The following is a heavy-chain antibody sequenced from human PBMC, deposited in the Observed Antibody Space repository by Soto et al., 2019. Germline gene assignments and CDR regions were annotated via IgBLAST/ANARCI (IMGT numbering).Heavy chain of an antibody. CDR1: GFTFSSYW. CDR2: INSDGSST. J-gene: IGHJ6*02. Sequence: PGGSLRLSCAASGFTFSSYWMHWVRQAPGKGLVWVSRINSDGSSTSYADSVKGRFTISRDNAKNTLYLQMNSLRAEDTAVYYCARDQGYCSGGSCYGAYYYYYGMDVWGQGTTVTVSS. V-gene: IGHV3-74*01. CDR3: ARDQGYCSGGSCYGAYYYYYGMDV. D-gene: IGHD2-15*01.